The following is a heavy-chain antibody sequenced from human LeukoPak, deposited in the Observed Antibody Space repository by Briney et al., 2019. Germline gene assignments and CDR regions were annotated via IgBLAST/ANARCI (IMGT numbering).Heavy chain of an antibody. CDR3: ATITMVRGVRNYFDY. D-gene: IGHD3-10*01. J-gene: IGHJ4*02. Sequence: TGGSLRLSCAASGFTFSIYAMSWIRQAPGKGLEWVSGISGSGGDTYYADSVKGRFTISRDNSRNTLYLQMTSLRAEDTAVYYCATITMVRGVRNYFDYWGQGTLVTVSS. V-gene: IGHV3-23*01. CDR2: ISGSGGDT. CDR1: GFTFSIYA.